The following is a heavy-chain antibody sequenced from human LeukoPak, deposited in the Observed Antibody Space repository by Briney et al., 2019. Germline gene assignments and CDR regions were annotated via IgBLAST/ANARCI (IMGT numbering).Heavy chain of an antibody. V-gene: IGHV1-8*01. J-gene: IGHJ4*02. Sequence: ASVKVSCKASGYTFTSDDINWVRQATGQGLEWMGWMNPNSGNTGYAQKFQGRVTMTRNTSISTAYMELSSLRSEDTAVYYYARGIDYDYIWGSYRLPSPFDYWGQGTLVTVSS. D-gene: IGHD3-16*02. CDR2: MNPNSGNT. CDR1: GYTFTSDD. CDR3: ARGIDYDYIWGSYRLPSPFDY.